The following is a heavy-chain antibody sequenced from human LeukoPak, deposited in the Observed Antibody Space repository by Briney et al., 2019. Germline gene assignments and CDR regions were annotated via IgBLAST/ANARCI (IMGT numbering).Heavy chain of an antibody. J-gene: IGHJ5*02. CDR3: ARTFGESLDP. CDR1: GGSISSYY. Sequence: PSETLSLTCTVSGGSISSYYWSWIRQPPGKGLEWIGYIYYSGSTNYNPSLKSRVTISVDTSKNQFSLKLSSVTAADTAVYYCARTFGESLDPWGQGTLVTVSS. CDR2: IYYSGST. V-gene: IGHV4-59*08. D-gene: IGHD3-10*01.